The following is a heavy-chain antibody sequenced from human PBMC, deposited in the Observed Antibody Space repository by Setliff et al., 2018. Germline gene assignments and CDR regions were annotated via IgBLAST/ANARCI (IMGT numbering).Heavy chain of an antibody. D-gene: IGHD6-13*01. V-gene: IGHV4-34*01. CDR3: AGGAFGSRWYVRPWFDP. Sequence: SETLSLTCAVYGDSFSGYFWTWIRQPPGKGLEWIGDIDQSGSTNYNPSLKSRLTISVDTSKNQFSLSLSSVTAADTAVYYCAGGAFGSRWYVRPWFDPWGQGTRVTVPQ. CDR1: GDSFSGYF. J-gene: IGHJ5*02. CDR2: IDQSGST.